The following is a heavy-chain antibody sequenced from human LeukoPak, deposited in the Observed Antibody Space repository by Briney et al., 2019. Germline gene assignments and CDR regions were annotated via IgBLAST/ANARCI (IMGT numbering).Heavy chain of an antibody. CDR2: ISGSGGNT. V-gene: IGHV3-23*01. Sequence: SGGSLSLSCAASGCTFSNYAMNWVRQAPGQGLVWVSGISGSGGNTYYADSVKGRFTISRDNSRNTLYLEMNSLRAEDTAVFYCAKASNYYDSSGYYHFDYWGQGTLVTVSS. J-gene: IGHJ4*02. D-gene: IGHD3-22*01. CDR1: GCTFSNYA. CDR3: AKASNYYDSSGYYHFDY.